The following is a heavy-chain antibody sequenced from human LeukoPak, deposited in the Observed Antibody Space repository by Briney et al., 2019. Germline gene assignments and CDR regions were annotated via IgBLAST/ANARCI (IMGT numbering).Heavy chain of an antibody. Sequence: GGSLRLSCAASGFKFNYYAMSWVRQAPGKGLEWVSGISDNEEVPYYTDSVKGRFTISRDNAKNTVYLQLNNLRADDTAVYFCARHDSFIPYWGQGTLVSVSS. CDR1: GFKFNYYA. J-gene: IGHJ4*02. V-gene: IGHV3-23*01. D-gene: IGHD5-18*01. CDR3: ARHDSFIPY. CDR2: ISDNEEVP.